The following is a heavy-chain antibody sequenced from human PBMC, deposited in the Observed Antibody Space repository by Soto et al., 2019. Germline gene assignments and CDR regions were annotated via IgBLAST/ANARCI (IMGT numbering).Heavy chain of an antibody. Sequence: SETLSLTCAVYGGSFSGYYCSWIRQPPGKGLEWIGEINHSGSTNYNPSLKSRVTISVDTSKNQFSLKLSSVTAADTAVYYCARGLRVREGYNYEDYWGQGTLVTVSS. J-gene: IGHJ4*02. D-gene: IGHD5-12*01. CDR2: INHSGST. CDR1: GGSFSGYY. CDR3: ARGLRVREGYNYEDY. V-gene: IGHV4-34*01.